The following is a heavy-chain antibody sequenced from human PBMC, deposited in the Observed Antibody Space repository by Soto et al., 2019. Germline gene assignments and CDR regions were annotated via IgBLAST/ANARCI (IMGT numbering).Heavy chain of an antibody. CDR3: AKDRQSLIYYGSGTPRPYYFDY. Sequence: PGGSLRLSCVASGFTFSIYGMHWVRQAPGKGLEWVALISYDGNNKYYADSVKGRFTISRDNSKNTLYLQMNSLRAEDTAVYYCAKDRQSLIYYGSGTPRPYYFDYWGQGTLVTVSS. V-gene: IGHV3-30*18. J-gene: IGHJ4*02. D-gene: IGHD3-10*01. CDR1: GFTFSIYG. CDR2: ISYDGNNK.